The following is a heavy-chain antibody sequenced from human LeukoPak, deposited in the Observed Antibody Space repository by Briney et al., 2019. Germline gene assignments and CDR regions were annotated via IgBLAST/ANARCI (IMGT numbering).Heavy chain of an antibody. J-gene: IGHJ4*02. CDR3: ARDGYDSSGHRYYFDY. CDR2: INPNSGGT. Sequence: ASVKVSCKASGYTFTGYYMHWVRQAPGQGLEWMGWINPNSGGTNYAQKFQGRVTMTRDTSISTAYMELSRLRSDDTAVYYCARDGYDSSGHRYYFDYWAREPWSPSPQ. D-gene: IGHD3-22*01. V-gene: IGHV1-2*02. CDR1: GYTFTGYY.